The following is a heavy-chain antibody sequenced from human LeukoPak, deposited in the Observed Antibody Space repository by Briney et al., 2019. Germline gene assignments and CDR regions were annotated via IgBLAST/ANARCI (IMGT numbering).Heavy chain of an antibody. D-gene: IGHD6-19*01. CDR3: ARVAVAKLDY. CDR2: ISAYNGNT. Sequence: ASVKVSCKASGYTFTGYYMHWVRQAPGQGLEWMGWISAYNGNTNYAQKLQGRVTMTTDTSTSTVYMELSSLRSEDTAVYYCARVAVAKLDYWGQGTLVTVSS. J-gene: IGHJ4*02. CDR1: GYTFTGYY. V-gene: IGHV1-18*04.